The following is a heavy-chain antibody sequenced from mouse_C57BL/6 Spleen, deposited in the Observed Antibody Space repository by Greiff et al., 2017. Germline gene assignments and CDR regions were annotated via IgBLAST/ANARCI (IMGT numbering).Heavy chain of an antibody. J-gene: IGHJ3*01. CDR1: GFTFSDYG. CDR2: ISNLAYSI. D-gene: IGHD2-3*01. V-gene: IGHV5-15*01. Sequence: EVKLVESGGGLVQPGGSLKLSCAASGFTFSDYGMAWVRQAPRKGPEWVAFISNLAYSIYYADTVTGRFTISRENAKNTLYLEMGSLRSEDTAMYYCARQIYDGYYPFAYWGQGTLVTVSA. CDR3: ARQIYDGYYPFAY.